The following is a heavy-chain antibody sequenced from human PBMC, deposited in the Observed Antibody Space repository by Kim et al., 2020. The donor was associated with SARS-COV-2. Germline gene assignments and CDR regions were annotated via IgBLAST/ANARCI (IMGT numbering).Heavy chain of an antibody. Sequence: GGSLRLSCAASGFTFSSYSMNWVRQAPGKGLEWVSYITSSSSTIYYADSVKGRFTISRDNAQHSLFLQMNSLRAADSAVYYCLSAWRGFYFGYHYWGQG. V-gene: IGHV3-48*04. CDR3: LSAWRGFYFGYHY. CDR1: GFTFSSYS. D-gene: IGHD3-10*01. CDR2: ITSSSSTI. J-gene: IGHJ4*02.